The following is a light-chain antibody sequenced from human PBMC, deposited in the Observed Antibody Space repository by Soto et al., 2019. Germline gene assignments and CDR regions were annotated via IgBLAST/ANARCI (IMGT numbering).Light chain of an antibody. V-gene: IGLV2-14*01. CDR1: SSDVGGYKY. CDR3: SSYTTSSTLV. J-gene: IGLJ2*01. CDR2: EVT. Sequence: QSALTQPASVSGSPGQSITISCTGTSSDVGGYKYVSWYQQHPGKAPKPMIYEVTNRPSGASNRFSGSKSGNTASLTISGLQAEDEADYYCSSYTTSSTLVFGGGTKLTVL.